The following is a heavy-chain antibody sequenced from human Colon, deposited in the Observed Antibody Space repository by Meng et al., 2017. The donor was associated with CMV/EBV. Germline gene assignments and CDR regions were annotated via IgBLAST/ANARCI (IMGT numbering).Heavy chain of an antibody. V-gene: IGHV6-1*01. Sequence: QVQLQQSGPGLVKPSXXXXLTCVISGDSVSSDSAAWNWIRQSPSRGLEWLGRTYYRSRWYNEYAASMESRMTINADTSKNQLSLQLNSVTPEDTAVYYCAGGWQLGPWGQGTLVTVSS. CDR2: TYYRSRWYN. CDR3: AGGWQLGP. D-gene: IGHD4-23*01. CDR1: GDSVSSDSAA. J-gene: IGHJ5*02.